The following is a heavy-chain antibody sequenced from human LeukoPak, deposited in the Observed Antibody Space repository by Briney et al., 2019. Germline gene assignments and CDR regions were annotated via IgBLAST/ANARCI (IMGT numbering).Heavy chain of an antibody. CDR1: GFTFSSYE. CDR3: ARTAWLQSHPHFDY. J-gene: IGHJ4*02. D-gene: IGHD5-24*01. V-gene: IGHV3-48*03. Sequence: GGSLRPSCAASGFTFSSYEMNWVRQAPGKGLEWVSYISSSGSTIYYADSVKGRFTISRDNAKNSLYLQMNSLRAEDTAVYYCARTAWLQSHPHFDYWGQGTLVTVSS. CDR2: ISSSGSTI.